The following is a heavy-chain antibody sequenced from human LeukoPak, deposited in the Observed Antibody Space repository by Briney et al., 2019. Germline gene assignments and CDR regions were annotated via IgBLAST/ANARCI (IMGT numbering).Heavy chain of an antibody. D-gene: IGHD3-22*01. J-gene: IGHJ4*02. CDR3: ASSRGVGMIVVVSPSILRGY. CDR1: GFTFSSYA. CDR2: ISYDGSNK. Sequence: GRSLRLSCAASGFTFSSYAMHWVRQAPGKGLEWVAVISYDGSNKYYADSVKGRFTISRDNSKNTLYLQMNSQRAEDTAVYYCASSRGVGMIVVVSPSILRGYWGQGTLVTVSS. V-gene: IGHV3-30-3*01.